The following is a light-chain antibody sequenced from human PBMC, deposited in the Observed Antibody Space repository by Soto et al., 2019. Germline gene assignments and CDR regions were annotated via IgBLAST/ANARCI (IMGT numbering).Light chain of an antibody. Sequence: QLVLTQSPSASASLGASVKLTCTLSSGHSSYAIAWHQPQPEKGPRYLMKLNSDGSHSKGDGIPDRFSGSSSGAERYLTISSLQSEDEADYYCQTWVTGIYVFGTGTKLTVL. V-gene: IGLV4-69*01. J-gene: IGLJ1*01. CDR1: SGHSSYA. CDR3: QTWVTGIYV. CDR2: LNSDGSH.